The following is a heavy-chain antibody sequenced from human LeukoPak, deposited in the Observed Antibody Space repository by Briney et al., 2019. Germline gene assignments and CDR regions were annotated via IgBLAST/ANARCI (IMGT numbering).Heavy chain of an antibody. D-gene: IGHD6-19*01. Sequence: SETLSLTCTVSNGFISSDTYFGSWIRQPAGKGLEWIGRMSSREISTYSPSLKSRVTISLDTSRNQFSMNLNSVTAADTAVYYCAKGAGPPWFDPWGQGTLVTVSS. CDR2: MSSREIS. CDR1: NGFISSDTYF. J-gene: IGHJ5*02. V-gene: IGHV4-61*02. CDR3: AKGAGPPWFDP.